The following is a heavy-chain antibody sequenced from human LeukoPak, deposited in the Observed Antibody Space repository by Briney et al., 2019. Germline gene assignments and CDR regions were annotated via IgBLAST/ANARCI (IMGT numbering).Heavy chain of an antibody. D-gene: IGHD3-3*01. CDR3: AKALRFLEWSGDAFDI. CDR2: ISWNSGSI. CDR1: GFTFDDYA. J-gene: IGHJ3*02. Sequence: GGSLRLSCAASGFTFDDYAMHWVRQAPGKGLEWVSGISWNSGSIGYADSVKGRFTISRDNAKNSLYLQMNSLRAEDMALYYCAKALRFLEWSGDAFDIWGQGTMVTVSS. V-gene: IGHV3-9*03.